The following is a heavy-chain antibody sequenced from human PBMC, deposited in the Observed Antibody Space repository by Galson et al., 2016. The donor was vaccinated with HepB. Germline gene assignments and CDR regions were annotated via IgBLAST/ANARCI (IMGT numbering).Heavy chain of an antibody. Sequence: PALVKPTQTLRLTCSFSGFSLSTSGMCLSWIRQPPGKALEWLARIDWDDDTYYRKSLKTRLTISKDTFKNQVVLTMTNMDPVDTATYYCAWLCLPGVTAPGMDVWGQGTTVTVSS. CDR1: GFSLSTSGMC. J-gene: IGHJ6*02. D-gene: IGHD2-21*02. CDR2: IDWDDDT. CDR3: AWLCLPGVTAPGMDV. V-gene: IGHV2-70*11.